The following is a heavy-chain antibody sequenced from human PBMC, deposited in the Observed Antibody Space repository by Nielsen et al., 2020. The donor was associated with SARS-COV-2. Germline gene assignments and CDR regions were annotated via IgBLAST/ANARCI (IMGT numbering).Heavy chain of an antibody. Sequence: SLKISCAASGFTFDDYAMHWVRQVPGKGLEWVSGISWNSGSMGYADSVRGRFTISRDSAHNSLYLQMDSLRIEDTAFYYCAKAHSRGWGWDQTPYFEYWGQGSLVTVSS. J-gene: IGHJ4*02. CDR3: AKAHSRGWGWDQTPYFEY. D-gene: IGHD6-19*01. CDR1: GFTFDDYA. CDR2: ISWNSGSM. V-gene: IGHV3-9*01.